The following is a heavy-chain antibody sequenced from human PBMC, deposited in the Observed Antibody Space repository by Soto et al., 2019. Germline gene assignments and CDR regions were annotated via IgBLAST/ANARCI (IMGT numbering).Heavy chain of an antibody. Sequence: QVQLVESGGGVVQPGRSLRLSCVASGFTFSNYGMQWVRQAPGKGLEWVTVISHDGKVKYYAESVKGRFTISRDKPKNTLYMQMDSLRAEDTAVYYCAKESDVRDSHNFDYWGQGILVTVSS. CDR2: ISHDGKVK. J-gene: IGHJ4*02. V-gene: IGHV3-30*18. CDR1: GFTFSNYG. CDR3: AKESDVRDSHNFDY.